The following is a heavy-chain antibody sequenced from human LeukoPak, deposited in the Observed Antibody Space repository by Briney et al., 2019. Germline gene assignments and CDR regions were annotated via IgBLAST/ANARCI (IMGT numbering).Heavy chain of an antibody. D-gene: IGHD3-22*01. CDR1: GYTFNTYG. J-gene: IGHJ5*02. Sequence: ASVKVSCKTSGYTFNTYGIAWVRQAPGQGLEWMGWISAYNGKTNYAQNLQDRDTMTTDTSTATAYMELRSLRSDDTAVYYCAREGSLYDSGNHYLSWFDPWGQGTLVTVSS. V-gene: IGHV1-18*01. CDR2: ISAYNGKT. CDR3: AREGSLYDSGNHYLSWFDP.